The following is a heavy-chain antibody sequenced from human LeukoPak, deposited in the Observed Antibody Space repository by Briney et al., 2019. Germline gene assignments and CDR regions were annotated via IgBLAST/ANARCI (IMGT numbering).Heavy chain of an antibody. D-gene: IGHD3-10*01. J-gene: IGHJ4*02. V-gene: IGHV3-23*01. CDR2: ISGSGGST. CDR1: GFTFNTYA. Sequence: GGSLRLSCAASGFTFNTYAMSWVRQAPGKGLEWVSAISGSGGSTYYADSVKGRFTISRDNSKNTLYLQMNSLRAEDTAVYYCAKDPLYYYGSGSYLGRFDYWGQGTLVTVSS. CDR3: AKDPLYYYGSGSYLGRFDY.